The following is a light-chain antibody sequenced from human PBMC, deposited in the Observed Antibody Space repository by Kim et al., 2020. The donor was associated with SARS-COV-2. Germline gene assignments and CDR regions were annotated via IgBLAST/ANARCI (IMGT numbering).Light chain of an antibody. Sequence: SASVGDRVNITCRASQGISNALAGYQQRPEKVPKLLIYAASALESGVPSRFSGNGSATDFTLTISSLQPEDVATYYCQKYDSAPYTFGQGTKLEI. J-gene: IGKJ2*01. CDR3: QKYDSAPYT. V-gene: IGKV1-27*01. CDR1: QGISNA. CDR2: AAS.